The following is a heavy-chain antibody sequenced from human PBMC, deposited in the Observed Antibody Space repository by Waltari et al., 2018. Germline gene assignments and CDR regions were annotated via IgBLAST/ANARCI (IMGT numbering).Heavy chain of an antibody. V-gene: IGHV1-8*01. CDR2: KNPNMGNT. Sequence: QVQLVQSGAEVKKPGASVKVSCKASGYTFNSYDINWVRQATGQGLEWMGWKNPNMGNTGYAHKFQDRFTITRNTSISKAYMGLSSLRSEDTAVYYCARVSSSAGGWGQGTLVTVSS. CDR3: ARVSSSAGG. D-gene: IGHD6-13*01. CDR1: GYTFNSYD. J-gene: IGHJ4*02.